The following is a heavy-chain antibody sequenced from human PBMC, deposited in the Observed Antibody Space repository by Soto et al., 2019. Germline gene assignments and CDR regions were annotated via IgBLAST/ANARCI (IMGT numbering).Heavy chain of an antibody. Sequence: ASVKVSCKASGYTFTSYYMHWVRQAPGQGLEWMGIINPSGGSTSYAQDFQGRVTITRDTSANTYYLELKNLRSEDTALYYCARGIHAGSWLIDYWGQGTLVTVSS. D-gene: IGHD3-10*01. V-gene: IGHV1-46*01. J-gene: IGHJ4*02. CDR2: INPSGGST. CDR1: GYTFTSYY. CDR3: ARGIHAGSWLIDY.